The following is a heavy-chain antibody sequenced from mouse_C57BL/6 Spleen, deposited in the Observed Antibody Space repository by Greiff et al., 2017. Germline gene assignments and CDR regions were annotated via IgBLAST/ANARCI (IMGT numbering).Heavy chain of an antibody. V-gene: IGHV1-20*01. D-gene: IGHD1-1*01. CDR1: GYSFTGYF. J-gene: IGHJ2*01. CDR3: ARPLYYGSTYFDY. Sequence: EVQLQQSGPELVKPGDSVKISCKASGYSFTGYFMNWVMQSHGKSLEWIGRINPYNGDTFYNQKFKGKATLTVDKSSSTAHMELRSLTSEDSAVYYCARPLYYGSTYFDYWGQGTTLTVSS. CDR2: INPYNGDT.